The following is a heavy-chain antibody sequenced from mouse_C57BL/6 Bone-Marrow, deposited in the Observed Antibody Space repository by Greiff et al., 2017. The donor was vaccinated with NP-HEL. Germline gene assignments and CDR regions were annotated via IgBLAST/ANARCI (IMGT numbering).Heavy chain of an antibody. CDR3: TTLLITTIVATDFDV. Sequence: VQLQQSGAELVRPGASVKLSCTASGFNIKDYYMHWVKQRPEQGLEWIGWIDPENGDTDYASKFQGKATITADTSSNTAYLQLSSLTAEDTAVYYWTTLLITTIVATDFDVWGTGTTVTVSS. J-gene: IGHJ1*03. CDR2: IDPENGDT. D-gene: IGHD1-1*01. CDR1: GFNIKDYY. V-gene: IGHV14-4*01.